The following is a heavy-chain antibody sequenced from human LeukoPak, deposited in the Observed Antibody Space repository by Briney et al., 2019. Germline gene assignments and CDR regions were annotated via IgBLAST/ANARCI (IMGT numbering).Heavy chain of an antibody. CDR2: IYYSGST. D-gene: IGHD2-15*01. J-gene: IGHJ6*02. CDR3: ARDIVVVVAATRGSYYYGMDV. Sequence: SETLSLTCTVSGGSISSSSYYWGWIRQPPGKGLEWLGSIYYSGSTYYNPSLKRRVTISVDTSKNQVSLKLSSGTAADTAVYYCARDIVVVVAATRGSYYYGMDVWGQGTTVTVSS. V-gene: IGHV4-39*01. CDR1: GGSISSSSYY.